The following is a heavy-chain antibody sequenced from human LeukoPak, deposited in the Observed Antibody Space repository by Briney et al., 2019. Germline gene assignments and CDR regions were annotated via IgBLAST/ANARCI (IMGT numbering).Heavy chain of an antibody. V-gene: IGHV3-21*01. J-gene: IGHJ4*02. CDR3: ARDDLGYSYGF. D-gene: IGHD5-18*01. CDR1: GFIFSSYS. CDR2: ISSSSSYI. Sequence: GGSLRLSCAASGFIFSSYSMNWVRQAPGKGLEWVSSISSSSSYIYYADSVKGRFTISRDNAKNSLYLQMNSLRAEDTAVYYCARDDLGYSYGFWGQGTLVTVSS.